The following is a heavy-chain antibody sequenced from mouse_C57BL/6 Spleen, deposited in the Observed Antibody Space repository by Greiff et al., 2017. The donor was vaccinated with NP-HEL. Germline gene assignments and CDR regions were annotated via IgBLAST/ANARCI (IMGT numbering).Heavy chain of an antibody. V-gene: IGHV1-69*01. Sequence: VQLQQSGAELVMPGASVKLSCKASGYTFTSYWMHWVKQRPGQGLEWIGEIDPSDSYTNYNQKFKGKSTLTVDKSSSTAYMQLSSLTSEDSAVYYCARGYYYGSSSTYFDVWGTGTTVTVSS. CDR3: ARGYYYGSSSTYFDV. D-gene: IGHD1-1*01. CDR2: IDPSDSYT. J-gene: IGHJ1*03. CDR1: GYTFTSYW.